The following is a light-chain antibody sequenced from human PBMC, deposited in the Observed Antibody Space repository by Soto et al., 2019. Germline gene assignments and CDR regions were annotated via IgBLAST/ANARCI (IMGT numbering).Light chain of an antibody. V-gene: IGLV1-44*01. J-gene: IGLJ3*02. CDR3: STWDDSLNGWV. Sequence: QAVVTQPPSVSGTPGLRVNISCSGGISNIGKDTVNWYQQLPGTAPKLLMFNDDKRPSGVPDRFSGSRSGTSASLAISGLQSDYEAVYFCSTWDDSLNGWVFGGGTKLTVL. CDR2: NDD. CDR1: ISNIGKDT.